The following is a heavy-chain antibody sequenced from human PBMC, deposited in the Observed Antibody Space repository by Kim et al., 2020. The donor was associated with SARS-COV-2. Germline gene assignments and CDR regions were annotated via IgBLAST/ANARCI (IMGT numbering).Heavy chain of an antibody. CDR2: INHSGST. CDR3: ARGYCSSTSCYSPPSGSFDY. CDR1: GGSFSGYY. D-gene: IGHD2-2*01. V-gene: IGHV4-34*01. Sequence: SETLSLTCAVYGGSFSGYYWSWIRQPPGKGLEWIGEINHSGSTNYNPSLKSRVTISVDTSKNQFSLKLSSVTAADTAVYYCARGYCSSTSCYSPPSGSFDYWGQGTLVTVSS. J-gene: IGHJ4*02.